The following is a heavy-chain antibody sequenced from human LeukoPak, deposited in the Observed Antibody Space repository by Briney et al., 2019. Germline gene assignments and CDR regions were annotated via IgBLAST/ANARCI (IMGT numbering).Heavy chain of an antibody. CDR3: TRDVSNFIGASDA. Sequence: GGSLRLSCAGSRFAFSSDAMTWVRQTPGKGLEWVSPIYISGDVTNYADSVKGRFTISRDNSKNTLYLQVNSLRVEDTAIYYCTRDVSNFIGASDAWGQGTMVTVSS. D-gene: IGHD2-8*01. J-gene: IGHJ3*01. V-gene: IGHV3-23*01. CDR1: RFAFSSDA. CDR2: IYISGDVT.